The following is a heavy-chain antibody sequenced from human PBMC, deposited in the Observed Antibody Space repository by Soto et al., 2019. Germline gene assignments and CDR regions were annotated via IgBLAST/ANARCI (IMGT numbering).Heavy chain of an antibody. Sequence: QVQLVESGGGVVQTGTSLRLSCVASGFAFGNYGLHWVRQPPGKGLEWVASILYDGSDKFYADSVKGRFTVSRDDSKKTFYVQVDSLRAEDTAVYFCARWGEVSHNPGGNYYYGMDVWGQGTTVTVSS. CDR3: ARWGEVSHNPGGNYYYGMDV. V-gene: IGHV3-30*03. D-gene: IGHD3-16*01. J-gene: IGHJ6*02. CDR1: GFAFGNYG. CDR2: ILYDGSDK.